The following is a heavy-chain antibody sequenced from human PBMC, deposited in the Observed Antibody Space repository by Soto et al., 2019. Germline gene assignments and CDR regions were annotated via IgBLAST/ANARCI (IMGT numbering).Heavy chain of an antibody. D-gene: IGHD6-13*01. CDR3: ASLQYSSSWYYYYYYGMDV. J-gene: IGHJ6*02. CDR2: IYHSGST. Sequence: SETLSLTCAVSGGSISSSNWWSWVRQPPGKGLEWIGEIYHSGSTNYNPSLKSRVTISVDKSKNQFSLKLSSVTAADTAVYYWASLQYSSSWYYYYYYGMDVWGQGTTVTVSS. CDR1: GGSISSSNW. V-gene: IGHV4-4*02.